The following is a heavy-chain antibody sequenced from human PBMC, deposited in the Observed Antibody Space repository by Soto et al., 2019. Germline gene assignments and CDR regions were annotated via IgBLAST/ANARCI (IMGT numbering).Heavy chain of an antibody. V-gene: IGHV4-30-4*01. CDR2: IYYSGST. CDR3: ARERLDGSSRDP. Sequence: QVQLQESGPGLVKPSQTLSLTCTVSGGSISRDDYYWGWIRQPPGKGLEWIGYIYYSGSTYYHPSLTSRVTISVDTSKNQFSLKRSSVTAADTAVYYCARERLDGSSRDPWGQGTLVTVSS. J-gene: IGHJ5*02. CDR1: GGSISRDDYY. D-gene: IGHD6-13*01.